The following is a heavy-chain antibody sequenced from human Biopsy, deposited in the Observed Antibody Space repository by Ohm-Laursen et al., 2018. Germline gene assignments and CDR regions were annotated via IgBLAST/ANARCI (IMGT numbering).Heavy chain of an antibody. CDR1: GGSISSGGYY. D-gene: IGHD3-22*01. CDR2: IFYRGST. Sequence: GTLSLTCTVSGGSISSGGYYWGWIRQPPRKGLEWIGSIFYRGSTHYKPSLKSRVNISVDTSKNQFSLKLNSVTAADTAVYYCARDYVTSGYYYVSWGQGTLATVSS. J-gene: IGHJ5*02. CDR3: ARDYVTSGYYYVS. V-gene: IGHV4-39*01.